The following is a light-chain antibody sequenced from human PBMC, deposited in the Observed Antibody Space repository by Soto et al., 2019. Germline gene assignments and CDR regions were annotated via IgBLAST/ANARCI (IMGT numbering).Light chain of an antibody. CDR2: AAS. J-gene: IGKJ1*01. V-gene: IGKV1-27*01. CDR1: QGISNF. Sequence: IQMTQSPPSLSASVGDRVTITCRASQGISNFLAWYQQKPGKPPTLLISAASTLQSGVSSRFSGSGSGTDFTLTITGLQPEDVATYYCQKYNSVPRTFGPGTKVEIK. CDR3: QKYNSVPRT.